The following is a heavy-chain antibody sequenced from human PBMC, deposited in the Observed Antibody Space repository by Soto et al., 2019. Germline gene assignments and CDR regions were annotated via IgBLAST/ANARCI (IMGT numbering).Heavy chain of an antibody. CDR2: IIPIFGIA. Sequence: QVQLVQSGAEVKKPGSSVKVSCKASGGTFSSYAISWVRQAPGQGLEWMGGIIPIFGIANYAQKLQGRVTITADESTSTAYMELNRLSSEDTAVYYCARDRVPAAIDQTDSGFDPWGQGTLVTVSS. D-gene: IGHD2-2*02. CDR3: ARDRVPAAIDQTDSGFDP. J-gene: IGHJ5*02. V-gene: IGHV1-69*12. CDR1: GGTFSSYA.